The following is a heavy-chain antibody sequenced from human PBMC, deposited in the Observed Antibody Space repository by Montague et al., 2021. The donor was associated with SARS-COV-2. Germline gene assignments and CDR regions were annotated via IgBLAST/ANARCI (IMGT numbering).Heavy chain of an antibody. J-gene: IGHJ4*01. CDR1: GASMSGYH. CDR2: IYPNGDT. D-gene: IGHD2/OR15-2a*01. CDR3: ARGSEYYYHPFDY. V-gene: IGHV4-4*07. Sequence: SETLSLTCTVSGASMSGYHWSWIRQPVGKALEWIGRIYPNGDTTXXPSXKSRLTMSVDTSERQFSLKMTSVSAADTAIHYCARGSEYYYHPFDYWGHGNLVTVSS.